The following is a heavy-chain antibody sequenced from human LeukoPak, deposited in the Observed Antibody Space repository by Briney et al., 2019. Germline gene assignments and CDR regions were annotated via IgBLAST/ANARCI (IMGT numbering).Heavy chain of an antibody. CDR2: IYHIGST. D-gene: IGHD1-1*01. J-gene: IGHJ4*02. V-gene: IGHV4-34*01. Sequence: SETLSLTCAVYGGSFSGYYWSWIRQPPGKGLEWIGQIYHIGSTNYTPYIKSRGTIASETPKNKLCMKLSSITAADTAGNCFAIGRCGRTIPSPTLDNGGQGTLFTVSP. CDR1: GGSFSGYY. CDR3: AIGRCGRTIPSPTLDN.